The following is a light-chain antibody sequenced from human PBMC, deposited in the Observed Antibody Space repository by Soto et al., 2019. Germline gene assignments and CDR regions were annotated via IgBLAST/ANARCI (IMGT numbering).Light chain of an antibody. CDR3: QQYGSSSYT. Sequence: EIVLTQSPGTLSLSPGERATLSCRASQSVSSSYLAWYQQKPGHAPRLLIYDASRRATGIPDRFSGSGSGIDFTLTISRLEHEDCAVYYCQQYGSSSYTFGQGTKLEIK. CDR1: QSVSSSY. J-gene: IGKJ2*01. CDR2: DAS. V-gene: IGKV3-20*01.